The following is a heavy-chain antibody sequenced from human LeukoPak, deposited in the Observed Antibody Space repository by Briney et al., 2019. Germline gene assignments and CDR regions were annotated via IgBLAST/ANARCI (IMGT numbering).Heavy chain of an antibody. V-gene: IGHV1-69*01. CDR2: IIPIFGTA. CDR3: ARAFYLTGYYPPGY. J-gene: IGHJ4*02. CDR1: RGTFISYA. Sequence: GASVKVSCKASRGTFISYAISWVRPAPGQGLEWMGGIIPIFGTANNAQKFQGRVTITADESTSTAYIELSRLRPEDTAVYYGARAFYLTGYYPPGYWGQGTLVTVSS. D-gene: IGHD3-9*01.